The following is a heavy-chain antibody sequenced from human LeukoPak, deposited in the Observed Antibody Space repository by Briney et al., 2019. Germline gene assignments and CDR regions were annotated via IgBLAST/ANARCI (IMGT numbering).Heavy chain of an antibody. Sequence: PGGSLRLSCAASGFTFSSYSMNWVRQAPGKGLEWVSFISCSSSYIYYADSVRGRFTIPRHKAKNSLYLQMNSLRAEDTAVYYCARVGIAVAAYEGNYWGQGTLVTVSS. CDR1: GFTFSSYS. CDR2: ISCSSSYI. CDR3: ARVGIAVAAYEGNY. J-gene: IGHJ4*02. V-gene: IGHV3-21*01. D-gene: IGHD6-19*01.